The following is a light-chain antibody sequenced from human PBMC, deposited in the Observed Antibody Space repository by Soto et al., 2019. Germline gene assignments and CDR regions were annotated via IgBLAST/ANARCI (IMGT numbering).Light chain of an antibody. Sequence: EIVLTQAPDTLSLSPGERATLSCRASQRISSISLAWYQQRRGQAPRLLIYGASSRASGVTDRFSGSGSGTDFTLTISRLEPEDFAVYYCHEYGSSPLTFGGGTKVEIK. CDR2: GAS. CDR3: HEYGSSPLT. J-gene: IGKJ4*01. CDR1: QRISSIS. V-gene: IGKV3-20*01.